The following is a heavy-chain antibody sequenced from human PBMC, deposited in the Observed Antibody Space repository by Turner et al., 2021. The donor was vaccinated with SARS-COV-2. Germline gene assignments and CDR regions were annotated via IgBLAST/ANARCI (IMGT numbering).Heavy chain of an antibody. D-gene: IGHD3-10*01. CDR3: ARGTGGNYYYGMDV. CDR2: ISYDGINK. J-gene: IGHJ6*02. CDR1: GFTFSSYA. V-gene: IGHV3-30-3*01. Sequence: QVQLVESGGGVVQPGWSLRLSCAASGFTFSSYAMNWVRQAPGKGLEWVAVISYDGINKYYADSVKGRFTISRDNSKNTLYLQMNSLRAEDTAVYYCARGTGGNYYYGMDVWGQGTTVTVSS.